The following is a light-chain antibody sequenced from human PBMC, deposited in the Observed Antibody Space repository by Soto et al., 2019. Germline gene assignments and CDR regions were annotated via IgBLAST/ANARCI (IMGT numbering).Light chain of an antibody. Sequence: DIQMTQSPSTLSASVGDRVTITCRASQSISTWLAWYQQKPGKAPNLLIYKASSFESGVPSRFIGSGSGTEFTLTISSLQSDDFATYYFQQYNSYPYTFGQGTKLEIK. CDR2: KAS. CDR1: QSISTW. V-gene: IGKV1-5*03. CDR3: QQYNSYPYT. J-gene: IGKJ2*01.